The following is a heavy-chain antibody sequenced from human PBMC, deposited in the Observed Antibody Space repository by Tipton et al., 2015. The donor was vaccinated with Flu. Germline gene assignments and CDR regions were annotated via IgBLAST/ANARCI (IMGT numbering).Heavy chain of an antibody. CDR3: ARTRGGYCSSSSCYADYFDY. V-gene: IGHV3-7*01. D-gene: IGHD2-2*01. J-gene: IGHJ4*02. CDR1: GFTFSTYW. Sequence: SLRLSCAASGFTFSTYWMSWVRQAPGKGLEWVANINQGGREKYYVDSVKGRFTISRDNAKNSLHLQMNSLRAEDTAVYYCARTRGGYCSSSSCYADYFDYWGQGTLVTVSS. CDR2: INQGGREK.